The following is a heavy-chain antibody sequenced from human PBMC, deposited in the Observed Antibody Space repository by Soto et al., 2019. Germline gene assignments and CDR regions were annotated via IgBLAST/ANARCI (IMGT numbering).Heavy chain of an antibody. CDR1: GFTFTSSA. D-gene: IGHD3-22*01. CDR3: AAGDYYDSSGYLY. J-gene: IGHJ4*02. Sequence: SVKVSCKASGFTFTSSAVQWVRQARGQRLEWIGWIVVGSGNTNYAQKFQERVTITRDMSTSTAYMELSSLRSEDTAVYYCAAGDYYDSSGYLYWGQGTLVTVSS. V-gene: IGHV1-58*01. CDR2: IVVGSGNT.